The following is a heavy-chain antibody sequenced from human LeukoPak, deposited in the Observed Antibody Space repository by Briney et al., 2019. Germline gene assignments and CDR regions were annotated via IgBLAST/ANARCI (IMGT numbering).Heavy chain of an antibody. J-gene: IGHJ5*02. CDR1: GYSFTSYW. D-gene: IGHD2-21*01. Sequence: GESLKISCKGSGYSFTSYWIGWVRQMPGKGLEWMGIIYPGDSDTRYSPSFQGRVTISADKSISTAYLQWSSLKASDTAMYYCARHKGQGGILWSPFGPWGQGTLVTVSS. V-gene: IGHV5-51*01. CDR2: IYPGDSDT. CDR3: ARHKGQGGILWSPFGP.